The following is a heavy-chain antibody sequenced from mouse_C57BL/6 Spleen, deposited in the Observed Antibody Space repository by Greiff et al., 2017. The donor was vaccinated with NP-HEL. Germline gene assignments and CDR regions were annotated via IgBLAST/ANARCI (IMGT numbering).Heavy chain of an antibody. CDR2: IDPSDSYT. V-gene: IGHV1-50*01. CDR1: GYTFTSYW. D-gene: IGHD1-1*01. CDR3: ARPTVVAKDAMDY. Sequence: QVQLKQPGAELVKPGASVKLSCKASGYTFTSYWMQWVKQRPGQGLEWIGEIDPSDSYTNYNQKFKGKATLTVDTSSSTAYMQLSSLTSEDSAVYYCARPTVVAKDAMDYWGQGTSVTVSS. J-gene: IGHJ4*01.